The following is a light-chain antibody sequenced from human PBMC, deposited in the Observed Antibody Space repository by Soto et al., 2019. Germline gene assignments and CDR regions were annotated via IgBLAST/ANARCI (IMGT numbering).Light chain of an antibody. CDR1: SGHSNYA. J-gene: IGLJ2*01. Sequence: QPVLTQSPSASASLGASVKLTCTLRSGHSNYAIAWHQQQPEKGPRFLMKLTSDGSHIKGDGIPDRFSGSSSGSERYLTISSLQSEDEADYYCQTWGSGHVVFGGGTKLTVL. V-gene: IGLV4-69*01. CDR3: QTWGSGHVV. CDR2: LTSDGSH.